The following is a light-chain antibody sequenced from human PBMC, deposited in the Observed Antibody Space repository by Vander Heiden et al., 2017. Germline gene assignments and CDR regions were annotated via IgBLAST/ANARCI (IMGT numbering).Light chain of an antibody. V-gene: IGKV4-1*01. J-gene: IGKJ3*01. CDR3: QQYYSSPLT. Sequence: DIVMTQSPDSLAVSLGERATINCKSSQSVLYSSNNKNYLAWYQHKPGQPPKLLLYWASTRGSGVPDRFSGSGSGTDFTLTISSLQAEDVAVYYCQQYYSSPLTFGPGTKVDIK. CDR1: QSVLYSSNNKNY. CDR2: WAS.